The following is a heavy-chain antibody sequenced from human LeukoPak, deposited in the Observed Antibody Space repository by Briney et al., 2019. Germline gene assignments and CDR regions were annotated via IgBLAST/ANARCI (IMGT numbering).Heavy chain of an antibody. D-gene: IGHD3-22*01. CDR3: AKALLRVTMIVAY. Sequence: GGSLRLSCAASGFTFSSYGMHWVRQAPGKGLEWVAVISYDGSNKYYADSVKGRFTISRDNSKNTLYLRMNSLRAEDTAVYYCAKALLRVTMIVAYWGQGTLVTVSS. V-gene: IGHV3-30*18. CDR2: ISYDGSNK. J-gene: IGHJ4*02. CDR1: GFTFSSYG.